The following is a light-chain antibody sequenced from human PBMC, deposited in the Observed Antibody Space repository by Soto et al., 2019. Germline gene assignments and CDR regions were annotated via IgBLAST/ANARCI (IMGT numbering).Light chain of an antibody. CDR3: QHYNDWPPAFT. V-gene: IGKV3-15*01. CDR2: GAY. J-gene: IGKJ3*01. Sequence: EILMTQSPSTLSVSPGERATLSCRASQSLSRNLAWYQQKPGQAPRLLIYGAYTRSSGIPARFSGSGSGTEFTLTISSLQSEDFALYHCQHYNDWPPAFTFGPGTKVDL. CDR1: QSLSRN.